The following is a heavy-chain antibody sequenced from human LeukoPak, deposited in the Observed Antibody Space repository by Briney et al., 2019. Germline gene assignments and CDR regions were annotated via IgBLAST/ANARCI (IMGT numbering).Heavy chain of an antibody. D-gene: IGHD1-26*01. V-gene: IGHV4-39*07. CDR2: MSYSGST. J-gene: IGHJ4*02. CDR1: DVSIN. Sequence: SETLSLTCTVSDVSINWGWIRQPPGKGLEWIGSMSYSGSTFYNPSLKSRVTMSVDRSNIQFSLKLSSVTAADTAVYYCARLVSSGTHGYFDFWGQGTLVTVSS. CDR3: ARLVSSGTHGYFDF.